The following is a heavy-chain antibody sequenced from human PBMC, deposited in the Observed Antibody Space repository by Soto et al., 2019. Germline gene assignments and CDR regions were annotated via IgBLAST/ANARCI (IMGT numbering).Heavy chain of an antibody. J-gene: IGHJ4*02. CDR2: ISSSSSTI. V-gene: IGHV3-48*02. D-gene: IGHD3-22*01. Sequence: EVHLVESGGGLVQPGGSLRLSCAASGFIFSSYGMNWVRQAPGKGLEWVSFISSSSSTIYYADSVKGRFTISRDNAKNSLYLQMNSLRDEETAVYYCARDVGYYYDSSGYYRFDYWGQGTLVTVSS. CDR1: GFIFSSYG. CDR3: ARDVGYYYDSSGYYRFDY.